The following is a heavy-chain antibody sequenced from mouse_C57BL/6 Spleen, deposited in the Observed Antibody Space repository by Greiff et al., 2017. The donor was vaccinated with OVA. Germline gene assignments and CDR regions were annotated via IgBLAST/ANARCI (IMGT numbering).Heavy chain of an antibody. D-gene: IGHD1-1*01. CDR3: ARRDYCSSSYDFDY. CDR1: GYSFTGYY. V-gene: IGHV1-42*01. CDR2: INPSTGGT. J-gene: IGHJ2*01. Sequence: VQLQQSGPELVKPGASVKISCKASGYSFTGYYMNWVKQSPEKSLEWIGEINPSTGGTTYNQKFKAKATLTVDKSSSTAYMQLKSLTSEDSAVYYCARRDYCSSSYDFDYWGQGTTLTVSS.